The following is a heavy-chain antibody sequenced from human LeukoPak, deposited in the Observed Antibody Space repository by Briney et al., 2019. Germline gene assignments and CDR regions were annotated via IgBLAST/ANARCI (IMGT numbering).Heavy chain of an antibody. V-gene: IGHV3-48*02. CDR3: ARVLRGVFDI. Sequence: GGSLRLSCAASGFTFSSYSMNWVRQAPGKGLEWVSHISTSSGTIYYADSVKGRFTISRDNAKNSLYLQMNSLRDEDTAVYYCARVLRGVFDIWGQGTMVTVSS. CDR1: GFTFSSYS. D-gene: IGHD3-10*01. CDR2: ISTSSGTI. J-gene: IGHJ3*02.